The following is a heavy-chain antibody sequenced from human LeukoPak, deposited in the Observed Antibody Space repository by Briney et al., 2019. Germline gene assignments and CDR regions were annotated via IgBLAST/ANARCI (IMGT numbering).Heavy chain of an antibody. CDR2: ISGSGGST. V-gene: IGHV3-23*01. J-gene: IGHJ4*02. D-gene: IGHD3-22*01. Sequence: QPGGSLRLSCAASGFIFSSYAMSWVRQAPGKGLEWVSTISGSGGSTYYADSVKGRFTISRDNSKNTVYLQMNSLRAEDTAVYYCAKKRCYDTSGSPDYWGQGTLVTVSS. CDR3: AKKRCYDTSGSPDY. CDR1: GFIFSSYA.